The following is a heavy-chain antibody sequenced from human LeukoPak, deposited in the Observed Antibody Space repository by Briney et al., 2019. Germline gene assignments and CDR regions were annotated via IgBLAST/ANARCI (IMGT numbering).Heavy chain of an antibody. J-gene: IGHJ4*02. CDR3: ARDGVPYGRDY. D-gene: IGHD4-17*01. CDR1: GFTLSNYW. CDR2: IKQDGSEK. Sequence: PGGSLRLSCAASGFTLSNYWMMWVRQAPGKGLEGVANIKQDGSEKYYVDSVKGRFTISRDNAKNSLYLQMNSPRAEDTAVYYWARDGVPYGRDYWGQGTLVTVSS. V-gene: IGHV3-7*01.